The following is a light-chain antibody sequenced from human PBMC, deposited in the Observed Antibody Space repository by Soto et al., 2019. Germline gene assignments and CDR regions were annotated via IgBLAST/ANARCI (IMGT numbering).Light chain of an antibody. CDR3: AAWDDSLNAVV. CDR2: HNN. Sequence: QSVLTQPPSASGTPGQRVTISCSGSNSNVGSNTVDWYQQLPVTAPKLLIYHNNQRPSGVPDRLSGSKSGTSASLAISGLQSEDEADYYCAAWDDSLNAVVFGGGTKLTVL. V-gene: IGLV1-44*01. CDR1: NSNVGSNT. J-gene: IGLJ2*01.